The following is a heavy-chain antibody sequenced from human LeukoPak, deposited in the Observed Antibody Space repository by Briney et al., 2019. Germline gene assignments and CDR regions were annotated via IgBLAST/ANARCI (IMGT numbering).Heavy chain of an antibody. CDR1: GFTFSNYA. V-gene: IGHV3-23*01. J-gene: IGHJ4*02. CDR2: ISGSGGST. CDR3: AIPVLRYFDWLFPPFDY. D-gene: IGHD3-9*01. Sequence: PGGSLRLSCAASGFTFSNYAMSWVRQAPGKGLEWVSAISGSGGSTYYADSVKGRFTISRDNSKNTLYLQMNSLRAEDTAVYYCAIPVLRYFDWLFPPFDYWGQGTLVTVSS.